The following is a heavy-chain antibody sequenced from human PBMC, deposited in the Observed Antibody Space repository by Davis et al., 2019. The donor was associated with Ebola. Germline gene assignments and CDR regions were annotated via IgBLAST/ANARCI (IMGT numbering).Heavy chain of an antibody. V-gene: IGHV3-30*02. D-gene: IGHD6-19*01. CDR2: IRFDGNYE. Sequence: GESLKISCAASGFVFSSYVMSWVRQAPGKGLECVAFIRFDGNYEYYGDSVKGRFTVPRDNSKNTLYLEMSSLRTEDTAVYYCAKDYSSGWNIDSWGQGTLVTVSS. J-gene: IGHJ4*02. CDR3: AKDYSSGWNIDS. CDR1: GFVFSSYV.